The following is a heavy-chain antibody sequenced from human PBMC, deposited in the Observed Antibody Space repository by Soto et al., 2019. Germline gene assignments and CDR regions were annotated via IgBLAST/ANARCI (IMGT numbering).Heavy chain of an antibody. J-gene: IGHJ4*02. CDR2: ISSSSSTI. D-gene: IGHD2-15*01. V-gene: IGHV3-48*01. CDR1: GFTFSSYS. CDR3: ARDGMDCSGGSCYRFLDY. Sequence: GGSLRLSCAASGFTFSSYSMNWVRQAPGKGLEWVSYISSSSSTIYYADSVKGRFTISRDNAKNSLYLQMNSLRAEDTAVYYCARDGMDCSGGSCYRFLDYWGQGTLVTGSS.